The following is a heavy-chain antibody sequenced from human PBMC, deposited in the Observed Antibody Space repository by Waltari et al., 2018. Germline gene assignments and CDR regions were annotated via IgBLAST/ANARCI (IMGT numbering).Heavy chain of an antibody. Sequence: QLQLQESGPGLVKPSQTLSLTCTVSGDSISSGSYHWSWIRQPAGKGLEWIGRIYTRGSTNYNPSLKSRVTISIDTSRNHFSLKLSSVTAADTAVYYCARGLSPPNWFDPWGQGTLVTVSS. V-gene: IGHV4-61*02. CDR3: ARGLSPPNWFDP. J-gene: IGHJ5*02. CDR1: GDSISSGSYH. CDR2: IYTRGST. D-gene: IGHD3-3*02.